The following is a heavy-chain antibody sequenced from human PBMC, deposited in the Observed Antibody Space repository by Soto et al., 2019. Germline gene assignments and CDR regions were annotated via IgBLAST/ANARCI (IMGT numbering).Heavy chain of an antibody. J-gene: IGHJ4*02. D-gene: IGHD4-17*01. CDR3: ARGVATGGPFDY. Sequence: LRLSCAASGFTFSSYAMHWVRQAPGKGLEWVAVISYDGSNKYYADSVKGRFTISRDNSKNTLYLQMNSLRAEDTAVYYCARGVATGGPFDYWGQGTLVTVSS. CDR1: GFTFSSYA. V-gene: IGHV3-30-3*01. CDR2: ISYDGSNK.